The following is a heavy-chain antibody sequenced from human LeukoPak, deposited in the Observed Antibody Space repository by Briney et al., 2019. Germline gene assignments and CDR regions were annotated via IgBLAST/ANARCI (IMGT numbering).Heavy chain of an antibody. Sequence: GSSVKVSCKASGGTFSSYAISWVRQVPGQGLEWMGGIIPIFGTANYAQKFQGRVTITRDTSASTAYMELSSLRSEDTAVYYCARVYFDWSEPFDYWGQGTLVTVSS. J-gene: IGHJ4*02. D-gene: IGHD3-9*01. CDR2: IIPIFGTA. CDR1: GGTFSSYA. V-gene: IGHV1-69*05. CDR3: ARVYFDWSEPFDY.